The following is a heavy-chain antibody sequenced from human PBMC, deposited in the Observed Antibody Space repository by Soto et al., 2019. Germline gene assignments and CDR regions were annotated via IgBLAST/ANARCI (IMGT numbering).Heavy chain of an antibody. J-gene: IGHJ4*02. V-gene: IGHV3-23*01. CDR1: GLTFGSRA. Sequence: PGGSLRLSCVASGLTFGSRAMSWVRQSPGEGLEWVSTITDTGGDAKYADSVRGRFAISRDNSKNTLYLQMNSLRAEDTAVYYCARGNLYSSSSNYFDYWGQGTLVTVSS. D-gene: IGHD6-6*01. CDR3: ARGNLYSSSSNYFDY. CDR2: ITDTGGDA.